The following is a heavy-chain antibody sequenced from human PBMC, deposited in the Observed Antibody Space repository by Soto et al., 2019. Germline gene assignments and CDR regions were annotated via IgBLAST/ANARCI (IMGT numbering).Heavy chain of an antibody. J-gene: IGHJ4*02. CDR1: GFTFSSYA. V-gene: IGHV3-23*01. CDR2: ISGSGSNT. Sequence: SCAASGFTFSSYAMNWVRQAPGKGLEWVSVISGSGSNTNYADSVKGRFTISRDNAKNTLYLQMNSLRAEDTAVYFCGRSIDYWGQGTLVTVSS. CDR3: GRSIDY.